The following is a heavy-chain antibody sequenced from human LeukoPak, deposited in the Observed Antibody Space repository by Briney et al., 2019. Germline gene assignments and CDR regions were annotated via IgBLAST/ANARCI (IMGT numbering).Heavy chain of an antibody. J-gene: IGHJ6*02. V-gene: IGHV1-46*01. CDR3: AYSSYYYYYGMDV. D-gene: IGHD2-21*01. CDR1: GYTFTSYY. CDR2: INPSGGST. Sequence: ASVKVSCKASGYTFTSYYMHWVRQAPGQGLEWMGIINPSGGSTSYAQKFQGRVTMTRDTSTSTVYMELSSLRAEDTAVYYCAYSSYYYYYGMDVWGQGTTVTVSS.